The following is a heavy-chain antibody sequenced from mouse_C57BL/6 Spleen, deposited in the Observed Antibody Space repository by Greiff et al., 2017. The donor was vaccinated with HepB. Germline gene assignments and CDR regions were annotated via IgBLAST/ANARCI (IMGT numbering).Heavy chain of an antibody. J-gene: IGHJ2*01. Sequence: EVMLVESGGGLVQPGGSMKLSCAASGFTFSDAWMDWVRQSPEKGLEWVAEIRNKANNHATYYAESVKGRFTISRDDSKSSVYLQMNSLRAEDTGIYYCTRVTTVVATEYYFDYWGQGTTLTVSS. CDR1: GFTFSDAW. CDR3: TRVTTVVATEYYFDY. CDR2: IRNKANNHAT. D-gene: IGHD1-1*01. V-gene: IGHV6-6*01.